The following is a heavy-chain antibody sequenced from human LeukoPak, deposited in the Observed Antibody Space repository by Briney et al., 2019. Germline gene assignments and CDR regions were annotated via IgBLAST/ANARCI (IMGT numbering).Heavy chain of an antibody. V-gene: IGHV3-7*04. CDR2: IKQDGSEK. CDR3: ARDPPHYYDTSGYLRGFDY. J-gene: IGHJ4*02. Sequence: GGPLRLSCAASGFTFSSYWMIWVRQAPGKGLDWVANIKQDGSEKYYVDSVKGRFTISRDNAKNSLYLQMNSLRAEDTAVYYCARDPPHYYDTSGYLRGFDYWGQGTLVTVSS. CDR1: GFTFSSYW. D-gene: IGHD3-22*01.